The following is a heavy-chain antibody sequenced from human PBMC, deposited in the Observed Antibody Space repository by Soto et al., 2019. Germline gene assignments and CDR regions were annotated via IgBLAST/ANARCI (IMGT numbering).Heavy chain of an antibody. CDR3: ARLRGGRYFDY. J-gene: IGHJ4*02. CDR1: GGSISSYY. Sequence: QVQLQESGPGLVKPSETLSLTCTVSGGSISSYYWSWIRQPPGKGLEWIGYIYYSGSTNYNPSLKSRVTISVDTSKNQFSLKLSSVTAADTAVYYCARLRGGRYFDYWGQGTLVTVSS. D-gene: IGHD3-10*01. V-gene: IGHV4-59*08. CDR2: IYYSGST.